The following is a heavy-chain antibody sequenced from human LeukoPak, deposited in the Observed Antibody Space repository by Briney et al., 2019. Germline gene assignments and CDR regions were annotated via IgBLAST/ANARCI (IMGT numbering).Heavy chain of an antibody. CDR2: ISYDGSNK. CDR3: AKDLSRNYGSGSYPDP. D-gene: IGHD3-10*01. CDR1: GFTFSSYG. Sequence: GGSLRLSCAASGFTFSSYGMHWVRQAPGKGLEWVAVISYDGSNKYYADSVKGRFTISRDNSKNTLYLQMNSLRAEDTAVYDCAKDLSRNYGSGSYPDPWGQGTLVTVSS. V-gene: IGHV3-30*18. J-gene: IGHJ5*02.